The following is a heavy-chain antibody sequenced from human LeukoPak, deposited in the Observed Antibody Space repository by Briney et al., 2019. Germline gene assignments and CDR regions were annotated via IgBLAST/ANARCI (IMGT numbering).Heavy chain of an antibody. V-gene: IGHV3-21*06. CDR2: ISSSSSYI. Sequence: GGSLRLSCAASGFTFSSYSMNWVRQAPGKGLEWVSSISSSSSYIYYADSVKGRFTISRDNSKDTLYLQMDSLKAEDTAVYYCARPYCGGDCYYPAYWGQGTLVTVSS. CDR1: GFTFSSYS. J-gene: IGHJ4*02. CDR3: ARPYCGGDCYYPAY. D-gene: IGHD2-21*02.